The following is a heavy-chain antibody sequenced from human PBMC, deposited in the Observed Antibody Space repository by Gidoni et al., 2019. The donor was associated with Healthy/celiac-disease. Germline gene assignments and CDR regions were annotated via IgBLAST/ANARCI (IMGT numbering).Heavy chain of an antibody. Sequence: EVQLLESGGGLVQPGGSLRLSCAASGFPFTSYAMSWVLQAPGKGLEWVSASSGSGGSTYYADSVKGRFTISRDNSKNTLYLQMNSLRAEDTAVYYCAKDSEWGSPYGDFDYWGQGTLVTVSS. CDR1: GFPFTSYA. CDR3: AKDSEWGSPYGDFDY. D-gene: IGHD3-3*01. V-gene: IGHV3-23*01. CDR2: SSGSGGST. J-gene: IGHJ4*02.